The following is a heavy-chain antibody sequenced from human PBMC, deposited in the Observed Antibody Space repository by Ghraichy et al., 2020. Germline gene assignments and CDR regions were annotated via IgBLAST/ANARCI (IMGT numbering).Heavy chain of an antibody. CDR2: INHSGST. CDR1: GGSFSGYY. CDR3: ARSITGTTREDY. V-gene: IGHV4-34*01. J-gene: IGHJ4*02. D-gene: IGHD1-7*01. Sequence: SQTLSLTCAVYGGSFSGYYWSWIRQPPGKGLEWIGEINHSGSTNYNPSLKSRVTISVDTSKNQFSLKLSSVTAADTAVYYCARSITGTTREDYWGQGTLVTVSS.